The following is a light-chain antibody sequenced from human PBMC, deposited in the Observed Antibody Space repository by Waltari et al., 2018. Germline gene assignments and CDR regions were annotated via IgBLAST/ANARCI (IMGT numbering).Light chain of an antibody. CDR2: AAS. Sequence: AIRMTPSPSSLPASTGDRVTITCRASQGISSYLAWYHQKPGKAPKLLIYAASTLQSGVPSRFSGSGSGTDFTLTISCLQSEDFATYYCQQYYSYPPTFGQGTKVEIK. J-gene: IGKJ1*01. CDR3: QQYYSYPPT. V-gene: IGKV1-8*01. CDR1: QGISSY.